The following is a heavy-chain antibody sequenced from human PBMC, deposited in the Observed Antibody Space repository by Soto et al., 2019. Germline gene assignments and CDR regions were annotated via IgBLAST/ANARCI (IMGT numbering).Heavy chain of an antibody. CDR3: ASVSYYYDSSGYPEYFKH. J-gene: IGHJ1*01. CDR2: ISAYNGNT. V-gene: IGHV1-18*01. D-gene: IGHD3-22*01. Sequence: GASVKVSCKASGYTFTSYGISWVRQAPGQGLEWMGWISAYNGNTNYAQKLQGRVTMTTDTSTSTAHMELRSLRSDDTAVYYCASVSYYYDSSGYPEYFKHWGPGTLVTVPS. CDR1: GYTFTSYG.